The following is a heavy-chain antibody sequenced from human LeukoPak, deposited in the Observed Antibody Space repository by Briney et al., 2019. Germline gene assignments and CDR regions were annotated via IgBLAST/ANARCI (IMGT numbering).Heavy chain of an antibody. CDR1: GFTFSSYS. CDR2: ISSSSSYI. D-gene: IGHD3-9*01. Sequence: GGSLRLSCAASGFTFSSYSMNWVRQAPGKGLEWVSSISSSSSYIYYADSVKGRFTISRDNAKNSLYLQMNSLRAEDTAVYYCARDRNYDILTGYYGRGWFDPRGQGTLVTVSS. CDR3: ARDRNYDILTGYYGRGWFDP. J-gene: IGHJ5*02. V-gene: IGHV3-21*01.